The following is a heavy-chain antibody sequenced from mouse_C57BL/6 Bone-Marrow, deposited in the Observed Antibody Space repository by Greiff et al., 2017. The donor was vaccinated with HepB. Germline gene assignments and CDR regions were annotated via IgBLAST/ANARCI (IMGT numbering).Heavy chain of an antibody. Sequence: VQLQQSGPELVKPGASVKMSCKASGYTFTDYNMHWVKQSHGKSLEWIGYINPNNGGTSYNQKFKGKATLTVNKSSSPAYMELRSLTSEDSAVYYCARPLYYSNLYYAMDYWGQGTSVTVSS. V-gene: IGHV1-22*01. CDR1: GYTFTDYN. J-gene: IGHJ4*01. CDR2: INPNNGGT. D-gene: IGHD2-5*01. CDR3: ARPLYYSNLYYAMDY.